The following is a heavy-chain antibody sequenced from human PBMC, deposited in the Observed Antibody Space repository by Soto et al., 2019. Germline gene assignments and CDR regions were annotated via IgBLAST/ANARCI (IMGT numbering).Heavy chain of an antibody. Sequence: QVQLQESGPGLVKPSETLSLTCTVSGVSISSYYWRWIWQPTGKGLEWIGYIYYSGSTNYNPSLKSRVTISVDTSKNQFSLKLSSVTAADTAVYYCARHSLSRSYYAGSYYYGMDVWGQGTTVTVSS. J-gene: IGHJ6*02. CDR3: ARHSLSRSYYAGSYYYGMDV. D-gene: IGHD1-26*01. CDR2: IYYSGST. V-gene: IGHV4-59*08. CDR1: GVSISSYY.